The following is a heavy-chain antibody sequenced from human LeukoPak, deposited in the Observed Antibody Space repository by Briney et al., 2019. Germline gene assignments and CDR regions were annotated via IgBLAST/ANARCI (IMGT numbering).Heavy chain of an antibody. CDR3: ARDLGGDTAMPLGY. V-gene: IGHV1-2*06. J-gene: IGHJ4*02. CDR1: GYTFTGYY. D-gene: IGHD5-18*01. Sequence: ASVKVSCKASGYTFTGYYMHWVRQAPGQGLEWMGRINPNSGGTNYAQKFQGSVTMTRDTSISTAYMEMSRLRSDDTAVYYCARDLGGDTAMPLGYWGQGTLVTVSS. CDR2: INPNSGGT.